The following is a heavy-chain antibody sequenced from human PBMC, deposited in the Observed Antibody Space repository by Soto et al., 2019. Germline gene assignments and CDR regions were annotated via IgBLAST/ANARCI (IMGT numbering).Heavy chain of an antibody. Sequence: QVQLVESGGGVVQTGRSLRLSCAASGFTFSSYGMHWVRQAPGKGLEWVAVIWFDGSNKFYADSVKGRFTISRDNSKNTVSLQVNSLRDEDSASYYCATTGPYWGQGTLVTVSS. CDR2: IWFDGSNK. CDR3: ATTGPY. CDR1: GFTFSSYG. J-gene: IGHJ4*02. V-gene: IGHV3-33*01.